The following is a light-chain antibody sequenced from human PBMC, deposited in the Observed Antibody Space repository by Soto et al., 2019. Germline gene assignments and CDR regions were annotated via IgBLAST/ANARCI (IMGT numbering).Light chain of an antibody. Sequence: DIVMTQSPLSLPVTPGEPASISCRSSQSLLYSNGYNYLDWYLQKPGQSPQLLIYLGSNRASGVTDRFSGSGSGTDFTLKISRVEAEDVGVYYCMQALQTPLTFGGGTKVESK. CDR2: LGS. CDR3: MQALQTPLT. J-gene: IGKJ4*01. CDR1: QSLLYSNGYNY. V-gene: IGKV2-28*01.